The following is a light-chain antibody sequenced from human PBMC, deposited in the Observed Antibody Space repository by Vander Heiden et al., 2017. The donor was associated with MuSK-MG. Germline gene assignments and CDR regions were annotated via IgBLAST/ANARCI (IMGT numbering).Light chain of an antibody. CDR2: AAS. Sequence: DIHLAHSPSFLSASVGDRVTITCRASQDVRRYLAWYQQKPGNAPKLLIHAASTLQSGVPSRFSGSGSGTEFTLTISSLQPEDFATYYCQQLNSYPLTFGGGTKVEIK. V-gene: IGKV1-9*01. J-gene: IGKJ4*01. CDR3: QQLNSYPLT. CDR1: QDVRRY.